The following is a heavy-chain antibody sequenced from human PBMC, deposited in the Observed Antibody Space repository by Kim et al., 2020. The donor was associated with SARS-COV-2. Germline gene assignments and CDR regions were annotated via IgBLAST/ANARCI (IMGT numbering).Heavy chain of an antibody. V-gene: IGHV3-53*01. Sequence: GGSLRLSCVGSGFIVSRYNIFWVRQAPGKGLEWVSFIYADGNTYYAESVKGRFTISRDNSKNTVYLQINSLRAEDTAVFYCARGLQDGFEVWGQGTVGTVSS. CDR1: GFIVSRYN. CDR3: ARGLQDGFEV. CDR2: IYADGNT. J-gene: IGHJ3*01.